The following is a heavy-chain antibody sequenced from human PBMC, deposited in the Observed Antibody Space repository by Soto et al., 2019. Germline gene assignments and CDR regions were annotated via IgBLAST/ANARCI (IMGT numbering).Heavy chain of an antibody. CDR2: TIPIFGTA. J-gene: IGHJ6*02. Sequence: QVHLVQSGAEVKKPGSSVKVSCKASGGTFSSYAISWVRQAPGQGLEWMGGTIPIFGTANYAQKFQGRVTITTDESTSTAYMELSSLRSEDTAVYYCARDRWELPNYYYGMDVWGQGTTVTVSS. D-gene: IGHD1-26*01. CDR1: GGTFSSYA. CDR3: ARDRWELPNYYYGMDV. V-gene: IGHV1-69*01.